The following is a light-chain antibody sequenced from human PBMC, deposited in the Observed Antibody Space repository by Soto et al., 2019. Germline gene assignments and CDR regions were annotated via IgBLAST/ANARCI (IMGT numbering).Light chain of an antibody. J-gene: IGKJ1*01. CDR2: WAS. CDR3: QRYYSTPQT. Sequence: DIVMTQSPDSLAVSLGERATINCKSSQSVLYSSNNKNYLAWYQQKPGQPPKLLIYWASTRESGVPDRFSGSGSGTDFTLNISSLQAADVAVYYCQRYYSTPQTFGQGTKVETK. V-gene: IGKV4-1*01. CDR1: QSVLYSSNNKNY.